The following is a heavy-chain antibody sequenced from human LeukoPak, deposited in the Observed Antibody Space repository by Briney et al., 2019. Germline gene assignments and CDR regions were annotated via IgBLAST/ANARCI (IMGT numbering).Heavy chain of an antibody. CDR2: ISRGGNSI. Sequence: NPGGSLRLSCAASGFTFNDYYMGWLRQAPGKGLEWVSSISRGGNSIYYADSVRGRFTISRDNAKNSLYLQMNSLRAEDTALYYCARDQYLDCRGQGTLVTVSS. V-gene: IGHV3-11*01. CDR1: GFTFNDYY. J-gene: IGHJ4*02. CDR3: ARDQYLDC.